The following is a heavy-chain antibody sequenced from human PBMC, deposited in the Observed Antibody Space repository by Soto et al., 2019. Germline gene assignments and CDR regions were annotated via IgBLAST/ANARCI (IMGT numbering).Heavy chain of an antibody. CDR1: GGTFSSSA. D-gene: IGHD2-15*01. Sequence: QVQLVQSGAEAKKPGSSVKVSCKASGGTFSSSAISWLRQAPGQGLEWMGGIIPMFGTADNAQKFQGRVTMTADESTSTAYMELSSLRSEDTATYYCARIGDRSWFDSWGQGTLVTVSS. V-gene: IGHV1-69*01. J-gene: IGHJ5*01. CDR2: IIPMFGTA. CDR3: ARIGDRSWFDS.